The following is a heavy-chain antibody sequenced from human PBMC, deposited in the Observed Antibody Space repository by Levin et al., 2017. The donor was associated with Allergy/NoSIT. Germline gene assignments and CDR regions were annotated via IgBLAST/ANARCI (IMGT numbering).Heavy chain of an antibody. CDR3: ARASGCDF. CDR2: IKEDGSER. D-gene: IGHD6-25*01. CDR1: GLSISSHW. V-gene: IGHV3-7*01. Sequence: LSLTCAASGLSISSHWMTWVRQAPGKGLEWVANIKEDGSERYYVDSVKGRFTISRDNAKNSLYLQMNSLRAEDAAVYYCARASGCDFWGRGTLVTVSS. J-gene: IGHJ2*01.